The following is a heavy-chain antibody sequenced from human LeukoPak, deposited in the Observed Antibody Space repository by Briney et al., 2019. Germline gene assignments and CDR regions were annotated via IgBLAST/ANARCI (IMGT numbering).Heavy chain of an antibody. CDR2: FDPDDGET. CDR3: ATGTIYCSSCSDDY. J-gene: IGHJ4*02. D-gene: IGHD2-2*01. CDR1: GYSLTELS. Sequence: GSVKVSCKVSGYSLTELSMHWVRQAPGKGLEWMGGFDPDDGETPLFAQKFQGRVSLTEDTSTDTAYMELSSLSSEDTAVYYCATGTIYCSSCSDDYWGQGTLVTVSS. V-gene: IGHV1-24*01.